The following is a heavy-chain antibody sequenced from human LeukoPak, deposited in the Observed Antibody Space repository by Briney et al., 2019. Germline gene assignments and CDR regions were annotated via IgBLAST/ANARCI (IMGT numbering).Heavy chain of an antibody. J-gene: IGHJ1*01. CDR2: ISGSGGST. CDR1: GFTFSSYA. D-gene: IGHD2-2*01. CDR3: AKDGGEGYCSSTSCLVGSEFQH. V-gene: IGHV3-23*01. Sequence: GGSLRLPCAASGFTFSSYAMSWVRQAPGKGLEWVSAISGSGGSTYYADSVKGRFTISRDNSKNTLYLQMNSLRAEDTAVYYCAKDGGEGYCSSTSCLVGSEFQHWGQGTLVTVSS.